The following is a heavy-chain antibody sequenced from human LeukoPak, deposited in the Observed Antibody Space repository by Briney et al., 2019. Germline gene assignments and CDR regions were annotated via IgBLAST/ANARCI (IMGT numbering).Heavy chain of an antibody. CDR1: GFTFSSYG. Sequence: GGSLRLSCAASGFTFSSYGMHWVRQAPGKGLEWVAVIWYDGSNKYYADSVKGRFTISRDNSMNTLYLQMNSLRAEDTAVHYCASTSGWYEPIDYWGQGTLVTVSS. D-gene: IGHD6-19*01. V-gene: IGHV3-33*01. J-gene: IGHJ4*02. CDR3: ASTSGWYEPIDY. CDR2: IWYDGSNK.